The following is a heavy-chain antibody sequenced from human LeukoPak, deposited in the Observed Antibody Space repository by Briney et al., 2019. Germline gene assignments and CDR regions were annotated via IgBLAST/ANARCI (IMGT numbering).Heavy chain of an antibody. CDR1: GYSFTSYW. CDR3: ARTNYDFWSGYYFYYYGMDV. Sequence: GESLKISCKGSGYSFTSYWIGWVRQMPGKGLEWMGIIYPGDSDTRYSPSFQGQVTISADKSISTAYVQWSSLKASDTAMYYCARTNYDFWSGYYFYYYGMDVWGQGTTVTVSS. J-gene: IGHJ6*02. CDR2: IYPGDSDT. V-gene: IGHV5-51*01. D-gene: IGHD3-3*01.